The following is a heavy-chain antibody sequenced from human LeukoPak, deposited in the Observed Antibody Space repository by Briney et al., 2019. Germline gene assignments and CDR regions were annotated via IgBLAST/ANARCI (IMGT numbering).Heavy chain of an antibody. CDR3: SRHAWGSGWSDY. Sequence: GGSLRLSCAASGFTFSGSAMHWVRQASGKGLEWVGRIRSKANSYATAYAASVKGRFTISRDDSNNTAYLQMNSLKTEDTAVYYCSRHAWGSGWSDYWGQGTLVTVSS. V-gene: IGHV3-73*01. J-gene: IGHJ4*02. CDR2: IRSKANSYAT. D-gene: IGHD2-15*01. CDR1: GFTFSGSA.